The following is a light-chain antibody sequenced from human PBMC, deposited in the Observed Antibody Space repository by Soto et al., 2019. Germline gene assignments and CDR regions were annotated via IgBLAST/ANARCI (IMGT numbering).Light chain of an antibody. J-gene: IGKJ1*01. CDR3: QQYGSSPQT. CDR1: QSVTNNY. Sequence: EIVLTQSPGTLSLSPGERATLSCRASQSVTNNYLAWCQQKPGQAPSLLIYGASSRATGIPDKFSGSGSGTDFTLTISRLEPEDFAMYYCQQYGSSPQTFGQGTKVDIK. V-gene: IGKV3-20*01. CDR2: GAS.